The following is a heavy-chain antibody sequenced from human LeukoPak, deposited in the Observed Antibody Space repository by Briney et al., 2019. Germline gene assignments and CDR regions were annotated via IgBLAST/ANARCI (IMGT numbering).Heavy chain of an antibody. Sequence: SETLSLTCAVSGGSISSGGYSWSWIRQPPGKGLEWIGYIYHSGSTYYNPSLKSRVTISVDRSKNQFSLKLSSVTAADTAVYYCARGDGSGNYYYGMDVWGQGTTVTASS. CDR3: ARGDGSGNYYYGMDV. CDR2: IYHSGST. D-gene: IGHD3-10*01. J-gene: IGHJ6*02. V-gene: IGHV4-30-2*01. CDR1: GGSISSGGYS.